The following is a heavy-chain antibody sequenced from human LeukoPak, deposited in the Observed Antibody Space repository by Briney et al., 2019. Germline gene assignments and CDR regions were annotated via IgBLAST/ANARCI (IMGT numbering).Heavy chain of an antibody. CDR1: GYTFTSYY. D-gene: IGHD3-10*01. CDR2: INPSGGST. CDR3: ARGGTITMVRGVSHY. V-gene: IGHV1-46*01. J-gene: IGHJ4*02. Sequence: ASVKVSCTASGYTFTSYYMHWVRQAPGQGLEWMGIINPSGGSTSYAQKFQGRVTMTRDTSTSTVYMELSSLRSEDTAVYYCARGGTITMVRGVSHYWGQGTLVTVSS.